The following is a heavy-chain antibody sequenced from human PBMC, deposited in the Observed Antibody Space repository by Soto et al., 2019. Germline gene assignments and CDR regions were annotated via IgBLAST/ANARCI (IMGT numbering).Heavy chain of an antibody. CDR2: MNPNSGNT. V-gene: IGHV1-8*01. Sequence: QVKLVQSGAEVKKPGASVKVSCKASGYTFTSYDINWVRQATGQGLEWMGWMNPNSGNTGYAQKFQGRVTMTRNTSISTAYMELSSPRSEDTAVYYCARWPDGYYYYGMDVWGQGTTVTVSS. CDR1: GYTFTSYD. CDR3: ARWPDGYYYYGMDV. J-gene: IGHJ6*02.